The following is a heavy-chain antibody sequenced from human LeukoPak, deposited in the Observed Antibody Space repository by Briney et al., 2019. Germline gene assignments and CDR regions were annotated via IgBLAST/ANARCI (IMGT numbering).Heavy chain of an antibody. Sequence: SETLSLTCTVSGGSVSSGSYHWCWMRQPPGKGLEYIPNVSDDGSTNYNPSLKSRVTISVVTSKNQFSLKLTSVTAADTAVYYCARDIIRSDGYNYDSWGQGSLVTVSS. D-gene: IGHD5-24*01. J-gene: IGHJ5*01. CDR1: GGSVSSGSYH. V-gene: IGHV4-61*01. CDR3: ARDIIRSDGYNYDS. CDR2: VSDDGST.